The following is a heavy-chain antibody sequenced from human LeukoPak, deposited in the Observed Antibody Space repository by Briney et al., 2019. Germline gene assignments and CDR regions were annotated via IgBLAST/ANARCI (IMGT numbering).Heavy chain of an antibody. D-gene: IGHD3-22*01. Sequence: SVKVSCKASGGTFSSYAISWARQAPGQGLEWMGGIIPIFGTANYAQKFQGRVTITADESTSTAYMELSSLRSEDTAVYYCARLGDYYDSSGYYGYVDYWGQGTLVTVSS. CDR1: GGTFSSYA. CDR3: ARLGDYYDSSGYYGYVDY. V-gene: IGHV1-69*13. J-gene: IGHJ4*02. CDR2: IIPIFGTA.